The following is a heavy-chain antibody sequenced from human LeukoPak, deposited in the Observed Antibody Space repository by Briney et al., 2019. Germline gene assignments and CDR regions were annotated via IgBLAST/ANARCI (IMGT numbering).Heavy chain of an antibody. CDR2: ISSSSSTI. CDR3: ARGALRYFDWSTDY. V-gene: IGHV3-48*04. D-gene: IGHD3-9*01. CDR1: GFTFSSYS. J-gene: IGHJ4*02. Sequence: PGGSLRLSCAASGFTFSSYSMNWVRQAPGKGLEWVSYISSSSSTIYYADSVKGRFTISRDNAKNSLYLQMNSLRAEDTAVYYCARGALRYFDWSTDYWGQGTLVTVSS.